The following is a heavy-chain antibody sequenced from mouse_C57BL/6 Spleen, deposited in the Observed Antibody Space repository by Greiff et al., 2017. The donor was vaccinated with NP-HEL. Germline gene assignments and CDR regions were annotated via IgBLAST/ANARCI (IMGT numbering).Heavy chain of an antibody. V-gene: IGHV1-75*01. J-gene: IGHJ1*03. CDR2: IFPGSGST. D-gene: IGHD1-1*01. Sequence: QVQLQQSGPELVKPGASVKISCKASGYTFTDYYINWVKQRPGQGLEWIGWIFPGSGSTYYNEKFKGKATLTVDKSSSTAYMLLSSLTSEDSAVYFCARDYGSSSHWYFEVWGTGTTVTVSS. CDR1: GYTFTDYY. CDR3: ARDYGSSSHWYFEV.